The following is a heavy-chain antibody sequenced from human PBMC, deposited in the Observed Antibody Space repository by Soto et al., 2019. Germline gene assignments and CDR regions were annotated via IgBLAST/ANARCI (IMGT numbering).Heavy chain of an antibody. CDR1: GFTFSSYG. Sequence: PGGSLRLSCAASGFTFSSYGMHWVRQAPGKGLEWVAVIWYDGSNKYYADSVKGRFTISRDNSKNTLYLQMNSLRAEDTAVYYCARDPGAQRDWNYVGFDYWGQGTLVTVSS. J-gene: IGHJ4*02. CDR2: IWYDGSNK. CDR3: ARDPGAQRDWNYVGFDY. D-gene: IGHD1-7*01. V-gene: IGHV3-33*01.